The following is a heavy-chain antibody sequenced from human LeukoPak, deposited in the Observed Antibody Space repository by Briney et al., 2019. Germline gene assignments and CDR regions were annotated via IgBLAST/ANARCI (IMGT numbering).Heavy chain of an antibody. CDR3: ARDLQNWNDAPHSYNWFDP. J-gene: IGHJ5*02. D-gene: IGHD1-1*01. Sequence: PSETLSLTCTVSGGSISSYYWSWIRQPPGKGLEWIGYIYYSGSTNHNPSLKSRVTISVDTSKNQFSLKLSSVTAADTAVYYCARDLQNWNDAPHSYNWFDPWGQGTLVTVSS. CDR1: GGSISSYY. V-gene: IGHV4-59*01. CDR2: IYYSGST.